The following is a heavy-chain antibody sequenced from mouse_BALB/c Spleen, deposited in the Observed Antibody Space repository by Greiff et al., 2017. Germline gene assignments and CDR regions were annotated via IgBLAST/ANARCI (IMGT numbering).Heavy chain of an antibody. CDR2: IDPENGDT. Sequence: EVKLMESGAELVRSGASVKLSCTASGFNIKDYYMHWVKQRPEQGLEWIGWIDPENGDTEYAPKFQGKATMTADTSSNTAYLQLSSLTSEDTAVYYCNAGGGSSWGDYWGQGTSVTVSS. J-gene: IGHJ4*01. CDR3: NAGGGSSWGDY. D-gene: IGHD1-1*01. CDR1: GFNIKDYY. V-gene: IGHV14-4*02.